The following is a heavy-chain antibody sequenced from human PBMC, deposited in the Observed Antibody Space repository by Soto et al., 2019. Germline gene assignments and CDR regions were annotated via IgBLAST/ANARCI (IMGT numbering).Heavy chain of an antibody. Sequence: QVQLVQSGAEVKKPGSSVKVSCKASGGTFSSYAISWVRQSPGQGLEWMGVIIPIFGTANYAQKFQGRVTITADESTSTEYMELSRLRSEDTAVYYCARDDVDTAMPYGMDVWGQGNTVTVSS. J-gene: IGHJ6*02. CDR3: ARDDVDTAMPYGMDV. V-gene: IGHV1-69*12. CDR1: GGTFSSYA. D-gene: IGHD5-18*01. CDR2: IIPIFGTA.